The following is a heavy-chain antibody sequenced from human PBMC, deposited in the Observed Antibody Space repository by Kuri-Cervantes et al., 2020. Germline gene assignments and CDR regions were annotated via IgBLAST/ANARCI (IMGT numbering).Heavy chain of an antibody. J-gene: IGHJ5*02. V-gene: IGHV3-53*01. D-gene: IGHD3-22*01. Sequence: GGSLRLSCVASGFTVSSNYMSWARQGPGKGLEWVSVIYSGGSTYYADSVKGRFTISRDNSKNTLYLQMNSLRAEDTAVYYCARWHYYDPPRCFDPWGQGTLVTVSS. CDR1: GFTVSSNY. CDR3: ARWHYYDPPRCFDP. CDR2: IYSGGST.